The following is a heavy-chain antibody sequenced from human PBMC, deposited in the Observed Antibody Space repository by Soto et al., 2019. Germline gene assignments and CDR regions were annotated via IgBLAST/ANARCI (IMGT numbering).Heavy chain of an antibody. CDR2: IRSKAYGGTT. D-gene: IGHD2-21*02. J-gene: IGHJ4*02. V-gene: IGHV3-49*04. CDR3: TSVPAGVVVTALGY. Sequence: EVQLVESGGGLVQPGRSLRLSCTASGFTFGDYAMSWVRQAPGKGLEWVGFIRSKAYGGTTEYAASVKGRFTISRDDSKSIAYLQMNSLKTEDTAVYYCTSVPAGVVVTALGYWGQGTLVTVSS. CDR1: GFTFGDYA.